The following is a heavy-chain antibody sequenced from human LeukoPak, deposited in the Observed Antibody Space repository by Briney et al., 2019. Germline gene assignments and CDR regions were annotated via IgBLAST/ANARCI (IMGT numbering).Heavy chain of an antibody. J-gene: IGHJ4*02. Sequence: SETLSLTCAVYGASYNAYYWSWIRQPPGKGPEWIGDIDHRGTATYNPSLKSRLTISADASKNQFSLKLNSVTDADTAVYYCAVGITILGVAASFDSWGQGNLVIVSS. CDR1: GASYNAYY. CDR3: AVGITILGVAASFDS. D-gene: IGHD3-3*01. V-gene: IGHV4-34*01. CDR2: IDHRGTA.